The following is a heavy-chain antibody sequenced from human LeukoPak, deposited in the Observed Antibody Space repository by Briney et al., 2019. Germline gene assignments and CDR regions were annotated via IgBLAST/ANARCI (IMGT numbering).Heavy chain of an antibody. Sequence: GESLKISCQGSEYSFTNYWIGWVRQMPRKGLEWMGIIYPGDSDTRYSPSFQGQVTISANRSISTAYLQWSSLKASDTAMYYCARGFYGGYYYYYYMDVWGKGTTVTVSS. CDR1: EYSFTNYW. J-gene: IGHJ6*03. D-gene: IGHD4/OR15-4a*01. V-gene: IGHV5-51*01. CDR2: IYPGDSDT. CDR3: ARGFYGGYYYYYYMDV.